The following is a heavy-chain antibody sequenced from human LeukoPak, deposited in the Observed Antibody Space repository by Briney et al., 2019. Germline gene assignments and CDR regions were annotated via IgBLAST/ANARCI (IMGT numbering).Heavy chain of an antibody. D-gene: IGHD3-10*01. J-gene: IGHJ4*02. Sequence: GASVKVSCKASGYTFTSYAVNWVRQATGQGLEWVGWMNPNSGNTGYAQKFQGRVTMTRNTSISTAYMELSSLRSEDTAVYYCARDYTSGSYRFDYWGQGTLVTVSS. CDR3: ARDYTSGSYRFDY. CDR1: GYTFTSYA. V-gene: IGHV1-8*01. CDR2: MNPNSGNT.